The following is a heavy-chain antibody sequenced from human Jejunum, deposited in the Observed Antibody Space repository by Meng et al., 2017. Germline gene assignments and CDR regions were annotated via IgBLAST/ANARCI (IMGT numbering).Heavy chain of an antibody. D-gene: IGHD1-14*01. CDR3: ARAIRERYFDS. CDR2: VWPSGAT. Sequence: VARPGSGPGLVKPSGTLSLTCTVSGVSTPAPFYWTWIRQAPGKGLEWIGEVWPSGATYYNPSLSSRITISIDTSNNQFSLEVAFLTAADTAVYYCARAIRERYFDSWGQGTLVTVSS. V-gene: IGHV4-4*02. J-gene: IGHJ4*02. CDR1: GVSTPAPFY.